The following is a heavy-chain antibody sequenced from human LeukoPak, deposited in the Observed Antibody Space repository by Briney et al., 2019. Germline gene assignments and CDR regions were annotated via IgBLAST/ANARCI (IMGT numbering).Heavy chain of an antibody. CDR3: ARIMAVRGAPDYFHYGIDV. D-gene: IGHD3-10*01. CDR1: GGSISGYY. J-gene: IGHJ6*02. CDR2: IYYSGST. Sequence: SETLSLTCSVSGGSISGYYWTWIRQPPGKGLECIGHIYYSGSTNYNPSLKSRVTISVDTSKNQFSLKLSSVTAADTAVYFCARIMAVRGAPDYFHYGIDVWGQGTTVTVSS. V-gene: IGHV4-59*01.